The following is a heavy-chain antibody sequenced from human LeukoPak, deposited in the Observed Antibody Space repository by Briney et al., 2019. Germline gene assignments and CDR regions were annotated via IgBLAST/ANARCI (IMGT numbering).Heavy chain of an antibody. CDR3: ATVPNLRYFDWLLSSFDY. D-gene: IGHD3-9*01. CDR1: GYTLTELS. CDR2: FDPEDGET. J-gene: IGHJ4*02. V-gene: IGHV1-24*01. Sequence: ASVKVSCKVSGYTLTELSMHWVRQAPGKGLEWMGGFDPEDGETIYAQKFQGRVTMTEDTSTDTAYMELSSLRFEDTAVYYCATVPNLRYFDWLLSSFDYWGQGTLVTVSS.